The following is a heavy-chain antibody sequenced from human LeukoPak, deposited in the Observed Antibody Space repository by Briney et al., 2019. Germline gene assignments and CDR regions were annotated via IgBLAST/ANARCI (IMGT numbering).Heavy chain of an antibody. CDR2: VYHTGST. V-gene: IGHV4-59*01. CDR3: STDSPTGFDH. Sequence: TASETLSLTCTVTGGSIRSYHWSWTRQCPEKGLEWIGYVYHTGSTKYNPSLQSRVTISIDPSKNQFSLNLTSVTAADTAVYYCSTDSPTGFDHWGQGPLVTVSS. CDR1: GGSIRSYH. D-gene: IGHD2/OR15-2a*01. J-gene: IGHJ4*02.